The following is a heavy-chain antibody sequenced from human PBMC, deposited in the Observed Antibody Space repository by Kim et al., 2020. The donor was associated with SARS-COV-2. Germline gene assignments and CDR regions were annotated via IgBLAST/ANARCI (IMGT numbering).Heavy chain of an antibody. CDR1: GFTFSDYA. V-gene: IGHV3-64*04. CDR3: VRYGRSYGAVH. Sequence: GGSLRLSCSASGFTFSDYAIHWVRRTPGMGLRYVSATTRDGDGSFYADSVKDRFTIFRDNSKNTLFLQMNGLRIEDTAIYYCVRYGRSYGAVHWGQGTLVSVS. D-gene: IGHD3-16*01. CDR2: TTRDGDGS. J-gene: IGHJ4*02.